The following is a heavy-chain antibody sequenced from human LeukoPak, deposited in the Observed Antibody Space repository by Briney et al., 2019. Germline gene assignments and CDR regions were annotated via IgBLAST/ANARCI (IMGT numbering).Heavy chain of an antibody. V-gene: IGHV4-59*08. CDR2: SYYSGST. Sequence: SETLSLTCSVSGGSISSYYWSWIRQPPGKGLEYIGYSYYSGSTDYNPSLKSRVTISVDTSNQFSLMLTSVTAADTAVYYCARQSIAARRAFDIWGQGTTVTVSS. D-gene: IGHD6-6*01. J-gene: IGHJ3*02. CDR3: ARQSIAARRAFDI. CDR1: GGSISSYY.